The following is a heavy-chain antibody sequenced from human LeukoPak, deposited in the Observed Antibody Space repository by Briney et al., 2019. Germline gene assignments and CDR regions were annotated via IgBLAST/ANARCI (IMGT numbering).Heavy chain of an antibody. CDR1: GFTFSSYG. D-gene: IGHD6-19*01. V-gene: IGHV3-30*18. J-gene: IGHJ4*02. CDR3: AKRSAESSGYFDY. CDR2: ISYDGSNK. Sequence: GGSLRLSCAASGFTFSSYGMHWVRQAPGKGLEWVAVISYDGSNKYYADSVKGRFTISRDNSKNTLYLQMNSLRAEDTAVYYCAKRSAESSGYFDYWGQGTLVTVSS.